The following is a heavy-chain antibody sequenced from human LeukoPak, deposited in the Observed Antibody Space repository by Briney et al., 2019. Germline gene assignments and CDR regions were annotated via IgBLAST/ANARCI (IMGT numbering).Heavy chain of an antibody. J-gene: IGHJ4*02. CDR2: ISYDGSNK. D-gene: IGHD2-15*01. V-gene: IGHV3-30-3*01. CDR1: GFTFSSYA. Sequence: GRSLRLSCAASGFTFSSYAMHWVRQAPGKGLEWVAVISYDGSNKYYADSVKGRFTISRDNSKNTLYLQMNSLRAEDTAVDYCARAPPYCSGGSCYLDYWGQGTLVTVSS. CDR3: ARAPPYCSGGSCYLDY.